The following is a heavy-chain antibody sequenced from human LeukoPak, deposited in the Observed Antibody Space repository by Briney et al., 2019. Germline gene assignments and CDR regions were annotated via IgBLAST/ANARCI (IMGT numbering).Heavy chain of an antibody. D-gene: IGHD3-22*01. CDR2: ISSDGGGT. CDR1: GFSFNNYG. V-gene: IGHV3-23*01. Sequence: GSLRPSCAASGFSFNNYGLVWVRQAPGKGLEWVSAISSDGGGTTYADFVQGRFSVSRDNSKNTLFLQMNSLRAEDTALYYCAKGSSGYFFDIWGQGTLVTVSS. J-gene: IGHJ4*02. CDR3: AKGSSGYFFDI.